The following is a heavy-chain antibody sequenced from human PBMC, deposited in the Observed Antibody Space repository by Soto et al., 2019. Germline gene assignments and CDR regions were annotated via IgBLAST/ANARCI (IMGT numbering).Heavy chain of an antibody. CDR2: INHSGST. CDR3: ARVGSGSYYNGDY. CDR1: GGSFSGYY. J-gene: IGHJ4*02. V-gene: IGHV4-34*01. D-gene: IGHD3-10*01. Sequence: PSETLSLTCAVYGGSFSGYYWSWIRQPPGKGLEWIGEINHSGSTNYNPSLKSRVTISVDTSKNQFSLKLSSVTAADTAVYHCARVGSGSYYNGDYWGQGTLVTVSS.